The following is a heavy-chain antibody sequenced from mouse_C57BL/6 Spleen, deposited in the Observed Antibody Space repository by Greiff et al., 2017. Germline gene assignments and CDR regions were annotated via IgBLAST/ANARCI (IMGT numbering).Heavy chain of an antibody. Sequence: EVMLVESGGGLVKPGGSLKLSCAASGFTFSSYTMSWVRQTPEKRLEWVATLRGGGGNTYYPDSVKGRFTISSDNAKNTLYLQMSSLRSEDTALYYCASYYSNYPWYFDVWGTGTTVTVSS. D-gene: IGHD2-5*01. V-gene: IGHV5-9*01. J-gene: IGHJ1*03. CDR3: ASYYSNYPWYFDV. CDR2: LRGGGGNT. CDR1: GFTFSSYT.